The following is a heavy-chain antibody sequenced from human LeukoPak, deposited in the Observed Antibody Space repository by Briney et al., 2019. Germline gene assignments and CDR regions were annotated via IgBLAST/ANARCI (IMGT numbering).Heavy chain of an antibody. CDR2: IYTGGNT. V-gene: IGHV3-53*01. CDR1: GFIVSSNY. J-gene: IGHJ3*02. CDR3: ASPSSGQSFDI. Sequence: GGSLRLSCAASGFIVSSNYMNWVRQAPGKGLEWVSVIYTGGNTYYADSVKGRFTISRDNSKNTLYLQMHSLRAEDTAVYYCASPSSGQSFDIWGQGTMVPVSS. D-gene: IGHD6-19*01.